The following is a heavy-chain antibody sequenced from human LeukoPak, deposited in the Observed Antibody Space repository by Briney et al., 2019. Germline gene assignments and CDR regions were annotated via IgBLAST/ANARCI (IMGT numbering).Heavy chain of an antibody. Sequence: GGSLRLSCAASGFSFSSYAVSLVRQAPGRGLEWVSGISDGGSRTYYADSVKGRFTISRDDSKNTLYLQMNSLRAEDTAVYYCAKVQLGIGVDYWGQGTLVTVSS. V-gene: IGHV3-23*01. CDR2: ISDGGSRT. J-gene: IGHJ4*02. CDR1: GFSFSSYA. D-gene: IGHD7-27*01. CDR3: AKVQLGIGVDY.